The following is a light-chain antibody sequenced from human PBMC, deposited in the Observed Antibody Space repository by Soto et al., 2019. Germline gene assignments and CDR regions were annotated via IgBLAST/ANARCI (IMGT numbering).Light chain of an antibody. CDR2: DVT. V-gene: IGLV2-11*01. Sequence: QSVLTQPRSVSGSPGQSVTISCTGTSSDVGNYSYVSWYQQHSGKAPKLMIYDVTKRPSGVPDRFSGSKSVNTASLTISGLQTEYEAEYYCCSYASSSWLSGGGT. CDR3: CSYASSSWL. J-gene: IGLJ3*02. CDR1: SSDVGNYSY.